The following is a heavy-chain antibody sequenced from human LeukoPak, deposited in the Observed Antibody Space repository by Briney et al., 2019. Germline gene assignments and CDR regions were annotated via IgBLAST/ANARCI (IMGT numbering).Heavy chain of an antibody. V-gene: IGHV1-69*13. CDR2: IIPIFGTA. D-gene: IGHD2-2*01. J-gene: IGHJ5*02. Sequence: ASVKVSCKASGGTFSSYAISWVRQAPGQGLEWMGGIIPIFGTANYAQKFQGRVTITADESTSTAYMELSSLRSEDTAVYYCARDHCSSTSCYPRGQGTLVTVSS. CDR3: ARDHCSSTSCYP. CDR1: GGTFSSYA.